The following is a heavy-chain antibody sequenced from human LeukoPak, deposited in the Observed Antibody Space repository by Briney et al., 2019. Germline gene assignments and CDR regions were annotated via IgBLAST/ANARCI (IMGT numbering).Heavy chain of an antibody. V-gene: IGHV4-30-4*01. D-gene: IGHD2-15*01. CDR3: ASDRYDPYCSGGSCYPFDY. Sequence: PSQTLSLTCTVSGGSLSSAGYYWSWIRQLPGKGLEWIGYIYYSGTTYYNPSLKSRVTISVDTSKNQFSLKLSSVTAADTAVYYCASDRYDPYCSGGSCYPFDYWGQGTLVTVSS. CDR1: GGSLSSAGYY. J-gene: IGHJ4*02. CDR2: IYYSGTT.